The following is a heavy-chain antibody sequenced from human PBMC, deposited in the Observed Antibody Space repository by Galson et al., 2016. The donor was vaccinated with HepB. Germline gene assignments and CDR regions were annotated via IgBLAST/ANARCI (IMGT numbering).Heavy chain of an antibody. Sequence: SLRLSCAASGFTFSTYTLNWVRQAPGKGLEWVSSIENSNSGVYYEDSVKGRFTISRDNAENSLYLQMDSLTAEDTAMYYCARARIAALGTGAFDMWGQGTMVTVSS. D-gene: IGHD6-13*01. CDR3: ARARIAALGTGAFDM. J-gene: IGHJ3*02. V-gene: IGHV3-21*01. CDR2: IENSNSGV. CDR1: GFTFSTYT.